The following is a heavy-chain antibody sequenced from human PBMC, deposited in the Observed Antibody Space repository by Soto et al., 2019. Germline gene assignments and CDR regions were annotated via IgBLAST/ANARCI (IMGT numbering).Heavy chain of an antibody. CDR1: GGSFGGYF. V-gene: IGHV4-34*02. CDR2: INNGGIT. Sequence: QVQLQQWGAGLLKPSETLSLTCDVYGGSFGGYFWSWIRQPPGKGLEWIGEINNGGITNYNPSLKSRRTISVDTSKNQFSLKLSSVTAADAAVYYCARQVAVTVMFYYHGMAVWGQGTSVTVSS. D-gene: IGHD2-21*02. J-gene: IGHJ6*02. CDR3: ARQVAVTVMFYYHGMAV.